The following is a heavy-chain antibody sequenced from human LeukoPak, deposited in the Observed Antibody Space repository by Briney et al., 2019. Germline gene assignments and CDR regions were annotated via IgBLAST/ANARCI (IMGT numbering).Heavy chain of an antibody. Sequence: SETLSLTCTVSIGSISSYYWNWIRQPPGKGLEWIGYIYYSGSTNYKPSLKIRVTISVDTSKNQFSLKLSSVTAADTAVYYCVRGWNARGYFDLWGRGTLVTVSS. V-gene: IGHV4-59*01. CDR2: IYYSGST. CDR1: IGSISSYY. CDR3: VRGWNARGYFDL. D-gene: IGHD1-1*01. J-gene: IGHJ2*01.